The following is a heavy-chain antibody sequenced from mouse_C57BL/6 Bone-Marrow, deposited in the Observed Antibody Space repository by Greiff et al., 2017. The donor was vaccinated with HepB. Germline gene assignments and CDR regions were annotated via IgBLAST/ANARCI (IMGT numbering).Heavy chain of an antibody. V-gene: IGHV1-42*01. CDR3: ARGEYGNS. CDR1: GYSFTGYY. CDR2: INPSTGGT. J-gene: IGHJ2*01. D-gene: IGHD2-10*02. Sequence: VQLKQSGPELVKPGASVKISCKASGYSFTGYYMNWVKQSPEKSLEWIGEINPSTGGTTYNQKFKAKATLTVDKSSSTAYMQLKSLTSEDSAVYYCARGEYGNSWGQGTTLTVSS.